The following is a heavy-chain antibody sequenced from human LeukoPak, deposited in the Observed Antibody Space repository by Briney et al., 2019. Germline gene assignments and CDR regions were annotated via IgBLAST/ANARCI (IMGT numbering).Heavy chain of an antibody. CDR3: AGDLGDYVGYDAFDI. CDR1: GGSISSSYW. V-gene: IGHV3-48*03. D-gene: IGHD4-17*01. Sequence: GTLSLTCAVSGGSISSSYWWSWVRQPPGKGLEWLSYISSSGSNKYYADSLKGRFTISRDNAKNSLYLQMNSLTAEDTADYYCAGDLGDYVGYDAFDIWGQGTRVTVSS. CDR2: ISSSGSNK. J-gene: IGHJ3*02.